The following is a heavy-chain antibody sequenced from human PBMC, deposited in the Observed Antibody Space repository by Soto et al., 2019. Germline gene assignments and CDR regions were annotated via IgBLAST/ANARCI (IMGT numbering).Heavy chain of an antibody. CDR2: IGGRGTSS. CDR1: GFTFSNYA. J-gene: IGHJ4*02. D-gene: IGHD3-22*01. V-gene: IGHV3-23*01. CDR3: ANIAGTDYYDSSGYYADY. Sequence: GSLRLSCAASGFTFSNYAMSWVRQAPGKGLEWVSGIGGRGTSSYYADSVKGRFAISRDNSYNTLFLQLHSLRAEDTAVYYCANIAGTDYYDSSGYYADYWGQGALVTVSS.